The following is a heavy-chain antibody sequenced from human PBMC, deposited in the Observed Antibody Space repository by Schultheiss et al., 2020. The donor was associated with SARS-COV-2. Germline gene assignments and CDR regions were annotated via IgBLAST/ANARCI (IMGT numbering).Heavy chain of an antibody. V-gene: IGHV3-74*01. CDR3: AREGGYDFWSGYPFAY. J-gene: IGHJ4*02. Sequence: GESLKISCAASGFTVSSNYMSWVRQAPGKGLEWVSRINSDGSSTSYADSVKGRFTISRDNAKNTLYLQMNSLRAEDTAVYYCAREGGYDFWSGYPFAYWGQGTLVTVSS. D-gene: IGHD3-3*01. CDR2: INSDGSST. CDR1: GFTVSSNY.